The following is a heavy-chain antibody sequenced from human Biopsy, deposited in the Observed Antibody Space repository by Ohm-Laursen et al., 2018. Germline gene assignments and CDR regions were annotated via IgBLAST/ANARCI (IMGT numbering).Heavy chain of an antibody. V-gene: IGHV4-59*11. Sequence: GTLSLTCPVSGGSFTGHYWTWVRQPPGKGLEWIGHISHTGYTSYKSSLKSRVTISLDTSRKHFSLRLTSLAAADTAVYYCARDTRWSPYSMDVWGQGTTGTVSS. J-gene: IGHJ6*02. CDR3: ARDTRWSPYSMDV. CDR1: GGSFTGHY. CDR2: ISHTGYT. D-gene: IGHD4-23*01.